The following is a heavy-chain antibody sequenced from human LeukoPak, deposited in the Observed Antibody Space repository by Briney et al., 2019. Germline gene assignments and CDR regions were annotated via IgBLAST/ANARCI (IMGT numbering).Heavy chain of an antibody. CDR3: ARAPPYYDILTGYPEDWFDP. V-gene: IGHV1-69*05. D-gene: IGHD3-9*01. Sequence: SVKVSCKASGGTFSSYAISWVRQAPGQGLEWMGGIIPIFGTANYAQKLQGRVTMTTDTSTSTAYMELRSLRSDDTAVYYCARAPPYYDILTGYPEDWFDPWGQGTLVTVSS. J-gene: IGHJ5*02. CDR2: IIPIFGTA. CDR1: GGTFSSYA.